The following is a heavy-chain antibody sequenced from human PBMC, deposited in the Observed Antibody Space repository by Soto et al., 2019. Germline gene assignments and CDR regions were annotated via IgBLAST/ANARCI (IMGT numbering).Heavy chain of an antibody. CDR3: ARGPWGIAVAETRRRALDI. V-gene: IGHV4-34*01. CDR2: INHSGST. Sequence: SETLSLTCAVYGGSFSGYYWSWIRQPPGKGLEWIGEINHSGSTNYNPSLKSRVTISVDTSKNQFSLKLSSVTAADTAVYYCARGPWGIAVAETRRRALDIGGQGTMATV. CDR1: GGSFSGYY. D-gene: IGHD6-19*01. J-gene: IGHJ3*02.